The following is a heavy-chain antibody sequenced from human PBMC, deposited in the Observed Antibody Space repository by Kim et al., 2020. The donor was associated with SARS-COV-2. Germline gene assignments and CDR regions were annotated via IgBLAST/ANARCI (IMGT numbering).Heavy chain of an antibody. CDR2: INPSGGST. CDR1: GYTFTSYY. J-gene: IGHJ5*02. D-gene: IGHD2-2*01. Sequence: ASVKVSCKASGYTFTSYYMHWVRQAPGQGLEWMGIINPSGGSTSYAQKFQGRVTMTRDTSTSTVYMELSSLRSEDTAVYYCARDRVDVSRDIVVVPAAPTFEAWFDPWGQGTLVTVSS. V-gene: IGHV1-46*01. CDR3: ARDRVDVSRDIVVVPAAPTFEAWFDP.